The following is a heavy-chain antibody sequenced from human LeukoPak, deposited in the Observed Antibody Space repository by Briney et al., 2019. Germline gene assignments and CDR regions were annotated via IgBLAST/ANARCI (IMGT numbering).Heavy chain of an antibody. D-gene: IGHD6-13*01. CDR1: GYAFTSYY. J-gene: IGHJ4*02. CDR3: ARGSAAAGKGYFDY. V-gene: IGHV1-46*01. CDR2: INPSGGST. Sequence: GASVKVSCKASGYAFTSYYMHWARQAPGQGLEWMGIINPSGGSTSYAQKFQGRVTVTRDTSTSTVYMELSSLRSEDTAVHYCARGSAAAGKGYFDYWGQGTLVTVSS.